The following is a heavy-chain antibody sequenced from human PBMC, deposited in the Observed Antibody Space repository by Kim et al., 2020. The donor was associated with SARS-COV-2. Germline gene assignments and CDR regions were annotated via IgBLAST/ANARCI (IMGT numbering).Heavy chain of an antibody. CDR1: SGSFSYYY. J-gene: IGHJ4*02. CDR3: ARGPTRNYFDY. Sequence: SETLSLTCTVSSGSFSYYYWSWVRQPPGKALEWIGYIYYSGSTNHNPSLESRVTISLDTSKNHFSLKLTSVTAADTAVYYCARGPTRNYFDYWGQGSLLTVSS. V-gene: IGHV4-59*13. CDR2: IYYSGST.